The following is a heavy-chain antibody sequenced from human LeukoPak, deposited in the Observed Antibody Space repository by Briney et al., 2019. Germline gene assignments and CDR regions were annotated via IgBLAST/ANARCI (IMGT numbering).Heavy chain of an antibody. J-gene: IGHJ4*02. CDR1: GYTFTSYG. CDR3: ARDWLYDILTGYPIAFDY. D-gene: IGHD3-9*01. CDR2: ISAYNGNT. Sequence: ASVKVSCKASGYTFTSYGISWVRQAPGQGLEWMGWISAYNGNTNYAQKLQGRVTTTTDTSTSTAYMELRSLRSDDTAVYYCARDWLYDILTGYPIAFDYWGQGTLVTVSS. V-gene: IGHV1-18*01.